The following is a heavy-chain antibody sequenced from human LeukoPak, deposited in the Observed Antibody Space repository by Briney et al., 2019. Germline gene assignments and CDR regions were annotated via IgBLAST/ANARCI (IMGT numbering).Heavy chain of an antibody. CDR3: ARESYGSGSYTH. J-gene: IGHJ1*01. CDR2: ISYGGSNK. CDR1: GFTFSSYT. V-gene: IGHV3-30-3*01. D-gene: IGHD3-10*01. Sequence: PGGSLRLSCAASGFTFSSYTVHWVRQAPGKGLEWVAVISYGGSNKYYADSVKGRFTISRDNSKNTLYLQMNSLRAEDTAVYYCARESYGSGSYTHWGQGTLVTVSS.